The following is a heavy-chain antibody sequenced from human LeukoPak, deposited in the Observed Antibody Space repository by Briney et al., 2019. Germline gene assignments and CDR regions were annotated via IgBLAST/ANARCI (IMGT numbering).Heavy chain of an antibody. CDR2: ISSSSYI. Sequence: GGSLRLSCAASGFTFSSYAMSWVRQAPGKGLEWVSSISSSSYIYYADSVKGRFTISRDNAKNSLYLQMNSLRAEDTAVYYCARILDYCSGGSCYGGTPGYWGQGTLVTVSS. D-gene: IGHD2-15*01. CDR3: ARILDYCSGGSCYGGTPGY. J-gene: IGHJ4*02. V-gene: IGHV3-21*01. CDR1: GFTFSSYA.